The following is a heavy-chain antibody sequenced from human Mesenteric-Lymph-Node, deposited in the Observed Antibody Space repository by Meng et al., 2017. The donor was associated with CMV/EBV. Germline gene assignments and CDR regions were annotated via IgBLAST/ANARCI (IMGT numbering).Heavy chain of an antibody. CDR3: ARSRDYDFWSGYYFAEYFQH. CDR1: TSYD. Sequence: TSYDINWVRQATGQGLEWMGWMNPNSGNTGYAQKFQGRVTMTRNTSISTAYMELSSLRSEDTAVYYCARSRDYDFWSGYYFAEYFQHWGQGTLVTVSS. V-gene: IGHV1-8*01. J-gene: IGHJ1*01. CDR2: MNPNSGNT. D-gene: IGHD3-3*01.